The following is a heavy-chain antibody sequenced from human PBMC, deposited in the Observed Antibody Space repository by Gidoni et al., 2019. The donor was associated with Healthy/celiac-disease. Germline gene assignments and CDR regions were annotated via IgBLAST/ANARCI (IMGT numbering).Heavy chain of an antibody. CDR2: ISGSGGST. CDR1: GFTFSSYA. CDR3: AKGSGKEDAFDI. Sequence: EVQLLESGGGLVQPGGSLRLSCAASGFTFSSYAMSWVRQAPGKGLEWVSAISGSGGSTYYADSVKGRFTISRDNSKNTLYLQRNSLRAEDTAVYYCAKGSGKEDAFDIWGQGTMVTVSS. J-gene: IGHJ3*02. V-gene: IGHV3-23*01. D-gene: IGHD2-15*01.